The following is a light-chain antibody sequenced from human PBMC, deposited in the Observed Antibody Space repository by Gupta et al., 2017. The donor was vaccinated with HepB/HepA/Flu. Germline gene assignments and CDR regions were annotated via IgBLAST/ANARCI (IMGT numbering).Light chain of an antibody. V-gene: IGKV3-11*01. CDR1: QSVSSY. Sequence: EIVFTQSPATHSLSPGERATLSRRASQSVSSYLAWYQQKPGQAPRLLIYDASNRATGIPARFSGSGSGTDFTLTISSLEPEDFAVYYCQQRSNWPLTFGGGTKVEIK. CDR2: DAS. CDR3: QQRSNWPLT. J-gene: IGKJ4*01.